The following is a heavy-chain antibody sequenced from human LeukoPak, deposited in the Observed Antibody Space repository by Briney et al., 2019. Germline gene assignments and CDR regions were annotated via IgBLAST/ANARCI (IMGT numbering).Heavy chain of an antibody. CDR3: AREGVYGIIDY. Sequence: SETLSLTCTVSGGSISSYYWSWLRQPPGKGLEWIGYIYYSGSTNYNPSLKSRVTISVDTSKNQFSLKLSSVTAADTAVYYCAREGVYGIIDYWGQGTLVTVSS. CDR1: GGSISSYY. V-gene: IGHV4-59*01. CDR2: IYYSGST. D-gene: IGHD1-1*01. J-gene: IGHJ4*02.